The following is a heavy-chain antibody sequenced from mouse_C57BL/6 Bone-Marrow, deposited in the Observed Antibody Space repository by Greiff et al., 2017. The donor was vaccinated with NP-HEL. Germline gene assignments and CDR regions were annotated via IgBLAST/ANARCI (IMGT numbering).Heavy chain of an antibody. CDR1: GYTFTSYW. D-gene: IGHD1-1*01. Sequence: QVQLQQPGAELVKPGASVKLSCTASGYTFTSYWMHWVKQRPGQGLEWIGMIHPNSGSTNYNEKFKSKATLTVDKSSSTAYMQLSSLTSEDSAVYYCARSYYGSSLRAMDYWGQGTSVTVSS. CDR2: IHPNSGST. CDR3: ARSYYGSSLRAMDY. V-gene: IGHV1-64*01. J-gene: IGHJ4*01.